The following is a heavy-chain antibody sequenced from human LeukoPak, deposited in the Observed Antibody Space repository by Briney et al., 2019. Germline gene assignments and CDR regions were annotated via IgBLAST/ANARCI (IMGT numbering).Heavy chain of an antibody. CDR1: GFTFDDYA. CDR2: ISWNSGTI. CDR3: AKDRRPVAGPCDY. Sequence: GGSLRLSCAASGFTFDDYAMHWVRQAPGKGLEWVSGISWNSGTIDYADSVKGRFTISRDNAKNSLYLQMNSLRAEDTALYYCAKDRRPVAGPCDYGGQGTLVTVSS. V-gene: IGHV3-9*01. J-gene: IGHJ4*02. D-gene: IGHD6-19*01.